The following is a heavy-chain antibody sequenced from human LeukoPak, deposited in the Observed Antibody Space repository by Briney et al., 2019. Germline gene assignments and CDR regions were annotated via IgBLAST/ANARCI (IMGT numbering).Heavy chain of an antibody. V-gene: IGHV3-11*01. CDR1: GFTLSDYY. D-gene: IGHD6-13*01. Sequence: GGSLRLSCAASGFTLSDYYMSWIRQAPGKGLEWVSYIGSSGSTIYYADSVKGRFTISRDNAKNSLYLQMNSLRAEDTAVYYCARDQMKGIAAAGTGFDYWGQGTLVTVSS. CDR3: ARDQMKGIAAAGTGFDY. CDR2: IGSSGSTI. J-gene: IGHJ4*02.